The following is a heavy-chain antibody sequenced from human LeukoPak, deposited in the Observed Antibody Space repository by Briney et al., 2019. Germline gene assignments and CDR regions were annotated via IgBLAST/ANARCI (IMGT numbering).Heavy chain of an antibody. CDR2: ISYDGSNK. J-gene: IGHJ4*02. CDR1: GFTFSSYA. CDR3: ARDRWELDGYFDY. Sequence: GGSLRLSCAASGFTFSSYAMSWVRQAPGKGLEWVAVISYDGSNKYYADSVKGRFTISRDNSKNTLYLQMNSLRAEDTAVYYCARDRWELDGYFDYWGQGTLVTVSS. V-gene: IGHV3-30*04. D-gene: IGHD1-26*01.